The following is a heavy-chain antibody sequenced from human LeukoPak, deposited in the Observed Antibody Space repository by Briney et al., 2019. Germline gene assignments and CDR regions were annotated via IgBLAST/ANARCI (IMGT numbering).Heavy chain of an antibody. CDR1: GFTFSSYG. CDR3: AKDLVGATYYFDY. V-gene: IGHV3-30*18. CDR2: ISYDGSNK. D-gene: IGHD1-26*01. Sequence: PGGSLRLSCAASGFTFSSYGMHWVRQAPGKGLEWVAVISYDGSNKYYADSVKGRFTISRDNSKNTLYLQVNSLRAEDTAVYYCAKDLVGATYYFDYWGQGTLVTVSS. J-gene: IGHJ4*02.